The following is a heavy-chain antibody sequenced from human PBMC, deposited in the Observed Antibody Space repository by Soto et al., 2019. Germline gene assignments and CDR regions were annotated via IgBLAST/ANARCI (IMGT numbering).Heavy chain of an antibody. D-gene: IGHD2-2*01. J-gene: IGHJ4*02. CDR1: GYSLSDLS. Sequence: ASVKVSCKVSGYSLSDLSIHWVRQAPGKGLEWMGGLDAEDGETIYAQKLQGRGTMTEDTSTDTAYMELSSLTSEDTAMYYCATLPRTIERTPAAIWSFDSWGQGTVVTVSS. V-gene: IGHV1-24*01. CDR2: LDAEDGET. CDR3: ATLPRTIERTPAAIWSFDS.